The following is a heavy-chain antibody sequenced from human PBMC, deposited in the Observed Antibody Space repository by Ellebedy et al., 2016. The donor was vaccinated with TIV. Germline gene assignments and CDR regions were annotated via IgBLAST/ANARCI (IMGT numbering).Heavy chain of an antibody. V-gene: IGHV1-46*01. J-gene: IGHJ4*02. CDR3: AREGVVTRDFDY. CDR1: GYTFTSNY. CDR2: INPSSGST. Sequence: ASVKVSXXASGYTFTSNYLHWVRQAPGQGLEWMGIINPSSGSTRYAQGTRYAQKFQGRVTMTRDTSTSTVYMQLSSLTSEVTAVYYCAREGVVTRDFDYWGQGTLVTVSS. D-gene: IGHD4-23*01.